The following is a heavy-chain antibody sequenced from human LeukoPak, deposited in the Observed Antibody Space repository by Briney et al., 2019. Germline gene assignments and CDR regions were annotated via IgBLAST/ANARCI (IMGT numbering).Heavy chain of an antibody. CDR2: ITSSSSYI. CDR1: GFTFSSYS. CDR3: ARDGKYYDILTGTIDY. J-gene: IGHJ4*02. V-gene: IGHV3-21*01. Sequence: GGCLRLSCAAPGFTFSSYSINWVRQAPGKGLEWVSSITSSSSYIYNADSVKGRFTISRDNAKNSLYLQMNSLRAEDTAVYYCARDGKYYDILTGTIDYWGQGTLVTVSS. D-gene: IGHD3-9*01.